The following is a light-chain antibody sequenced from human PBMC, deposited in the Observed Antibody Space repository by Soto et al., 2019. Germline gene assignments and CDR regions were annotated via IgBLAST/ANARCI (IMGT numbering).Light chain of an antibody. CDR2: TNN. Sequence: QSVLTQPPSASGTPGQRVTISCSGSSSNIGSNSVSWYQQLPGTAPKLLIYTNNQWPSGVPDRFSGSKSGTSASLAISGLQSEDEADYYCAAWDDSLNGWVFGGGTKLTVL. J-gene: IGLJ3*02. CDR3: AAWDDSLNGWV. CDR1: SSNIGSNS. V-gene: IGLV1-44*01.